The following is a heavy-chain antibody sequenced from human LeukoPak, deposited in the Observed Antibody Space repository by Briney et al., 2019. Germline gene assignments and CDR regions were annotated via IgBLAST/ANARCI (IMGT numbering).Heavy chain of an antibody. Sequence: SVKVSCKASGGTFSSYAISWVRQAPGRGLEWMGGTIPIFGTANYAQKFQGRVTITADESTSTAYMELSSLRSEDTAVYYCARYYGSGSYPYYFDYWGQGTLVTVSS. V-gene: IGHV1-69*13. CDR2: TIPIFGTA. CDR3: ARYYGSGSYPYYFDY. D-gene: IGHD3-10*01. CDR1: GGTFSSYA. J-gene: IGHJ4*02.